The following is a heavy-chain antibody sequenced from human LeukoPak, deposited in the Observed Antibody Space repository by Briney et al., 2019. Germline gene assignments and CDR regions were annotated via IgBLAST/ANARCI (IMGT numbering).Heavy chain of an antibody. V-gene: IGHV4-61*02. CDR3: ARGVVTDDYYMDV. CDR1: GGSISSGRYY. D-gene: IGHD2-21*02. J-gene: IGHJ6*03. Sequence: KTSETLSLTCSVSGGSISSGRYYWTWIRQPAGKGLEWIVRLYTNDNTNYDPSLESRVSISVDTSKSQFYLQLTSVTAADTAVYFCARGVVTDDYYMDVWGKGITVIVSS. CDR2: LYTNDNT.